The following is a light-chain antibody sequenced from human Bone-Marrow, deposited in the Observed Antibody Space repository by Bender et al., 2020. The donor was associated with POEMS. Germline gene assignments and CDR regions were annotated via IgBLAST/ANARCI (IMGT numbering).Light chain of an antibody. Sequence: QSALTQPHSVSGSPGQPVTISCTGTSSDVGGYNYVSWYQQHPGKAPKLMIYDVNQRPSGVPDRFSGSKSDNTASLTIFGLQAEDEAYYYCCSYAGTYTVVFGGGTKLTVL. V-gene: IGLV2-11*01. CDR1: SSDVGGYNY. CDR3: CSYAGTYTVV. J-gene: IGLJ2*01. CDR2: DVN.